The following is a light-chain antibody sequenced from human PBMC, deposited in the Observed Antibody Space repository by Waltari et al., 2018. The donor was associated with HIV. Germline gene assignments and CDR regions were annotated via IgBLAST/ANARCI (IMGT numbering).Light chain of an antibody. CDR1: TSNIGAAYH. Sequence: QSALTQPPSVSGAPGQPVTISCAGNTSNIGAAYHVHWYQHLPGTTPRLLIYGNIDRPSGVPDRFSGSKSGSSASLAITGLQADDEADYYCQSFDSSLSVLFGGGTKLTVL. CDR2: GNI. J-gene: IGLJ3*02. V-gene: IGLV1-40*01. CDR3: QSFDSSLSVL.